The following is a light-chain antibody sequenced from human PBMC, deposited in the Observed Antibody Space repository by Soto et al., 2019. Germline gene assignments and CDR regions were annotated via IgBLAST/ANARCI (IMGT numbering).Light chain of an antibody. V-gene: IGKV3-15*01. Sequence: IVMTQSPATLSVSPGERATLSCRASQSVNSNVAWYQQKPGQAPRLLMYGAFTRAAGVPDRFGGSGSGTEFTPTISSLQSEDSAAYYCQQYGNWPLYTFGQGTKLEIK. J-gene: IGKJ2*01. CDR1: QSVNSN. CDR3: QQYGNWPLYT. CDR2: GAF.